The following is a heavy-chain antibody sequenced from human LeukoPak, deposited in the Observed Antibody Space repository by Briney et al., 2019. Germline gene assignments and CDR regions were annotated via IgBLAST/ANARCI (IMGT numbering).Heavy chain of an antibody. J-gene: IGHJ2*01. Sequence: PSGTPSLTCAVSGGSISSSNWWSWVRQPPGKGLEWIGEIYHSGSTNYNPSLKSRVTISVDKSKNQFSLKLSSVTAADTAVYYCARENLRQLVLRYFDLWGRGTLVTVSS. CDR3: ARENLRQLVLRYFDL. CDR1: GGSISSSNW. V-gene: IGHV4-4*02. D-gene: IGHD6-13*01. CDR2: IYHSGST.